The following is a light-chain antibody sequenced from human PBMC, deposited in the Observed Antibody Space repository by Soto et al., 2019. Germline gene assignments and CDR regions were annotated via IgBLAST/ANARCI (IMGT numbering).Light chain of an antibody. J-gene: IGKJ4*01. CDR1: QSISRS. Sequence: DIQMTQSPSSLSASVGDRVTITCRATQSISRSLNWYQQKPGKAPKLLIYTASSLQSGVPSRFSGSGSGTDFILTISSLQTEDSASYYCKQSYSTFVTFGGGTKVEIK. CDR3: KQSYSTFVT. V-gene: IGKV1-39*01. CDR2: TAS.